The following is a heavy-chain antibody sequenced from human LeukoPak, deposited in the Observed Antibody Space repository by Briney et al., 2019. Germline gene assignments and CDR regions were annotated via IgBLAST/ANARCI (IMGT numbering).Heavy chain of an antibody. CDR3: AIGWGIAAAGTGVFDY. D-gene: IGHD6-13*01. V-gene: IGHV4-34*01. CDR2: INHSRST. CDR1: GGSFSGYY. J-gene: IGHJ4*02. Sequence: SETLSLTCAVYGGSFSGYYWSWIRQPPGKGLEWIGEINHSRSTNYNPSLKSRVTISVDTSKNQFSLKLSSVTAADTAVYYCAIGWGIAAAGTGVFDYWGQETLVTVSS.